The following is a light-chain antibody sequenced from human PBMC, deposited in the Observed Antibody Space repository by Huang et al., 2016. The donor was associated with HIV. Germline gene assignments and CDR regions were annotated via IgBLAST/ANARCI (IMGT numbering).Light chain of an antibody. V-gene: IGKV4-1*01. CDR3: QQYYSSPQT. CDR1: QCVYSSSTSKDY. Sequence: DIIMTQSPDSLAVSLGERATLNCRSSQCVYSSSTSKDYMAWFQQKPGQPPGLLLFWASTREAGVPDRFSGSGAGTHCTLTIANLEAEDAAIYYCQQYYSSPQTFGQGTRVEVK. CDR2: WAS. J-gene: IGKJ1*01.